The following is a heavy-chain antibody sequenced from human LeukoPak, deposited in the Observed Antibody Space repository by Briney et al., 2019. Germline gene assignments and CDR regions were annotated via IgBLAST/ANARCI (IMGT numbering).Heavy chain of an antibody. CDR3: AKVKLERRVYYYYYMDV. J-gene: IGHJ6*03. CDR1: GFTFSNAW. Sequence: PGGSLRLSCAASGFTFSNAWMSWVRQAPGKGLEWVGRIKSKTDDGTTDYAAPVKGRFTISRDSSKNTLYLQMNSLRAEDTAVYYCAKVKLERRVYYYYYMDVWGKGTTVTISS. D-gene: IGHD1-1*01. V-gene: IGHV3-15*01. CDR2: IKSKTDDGTT.